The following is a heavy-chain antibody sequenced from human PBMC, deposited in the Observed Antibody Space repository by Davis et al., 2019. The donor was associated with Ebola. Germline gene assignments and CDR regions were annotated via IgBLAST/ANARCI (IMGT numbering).Heavy chain of an antibody. D-gene: IGHD2-15*01. CDR1: GFTFSSYS. Sequence: ESLKISCAASGFTFSSYSMNWIRQPPGKGLEWIGYIYHSGSTDYNPSLKSRVTISVDRSKNQFSLRLTSVTAADTAVYYCARDREPGAPPLLQFDPWGQGTLVTVSS. J-gene: IGHJ5*02. V-gene: IGHV4-59*01. CDR2: IYHSGST. CDR3: ARDREPGAPPLLQFDP.